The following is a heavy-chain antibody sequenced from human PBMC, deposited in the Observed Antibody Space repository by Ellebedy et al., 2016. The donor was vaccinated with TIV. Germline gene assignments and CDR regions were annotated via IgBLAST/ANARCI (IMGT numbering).Heavy chain of an antibody. Sequence: GESLKISCAASGFTFSSHWMHWVRQAPGKGLVWVSSINTDGSSTSHADPVKGRFTISRDNAKNTLYLHMNSLRAEDTAVYFCARVRPYSVWHDAFDIWGQGTMVTVSS. V-gene: IGHV3-74*01. CDR3: ARVRPYSVWHDAFDI. D-gene: IGHD2-15*01. CDR2: INTDGSST. CDR1: GFTFSSHW. J-gene: IGHJ3*02.